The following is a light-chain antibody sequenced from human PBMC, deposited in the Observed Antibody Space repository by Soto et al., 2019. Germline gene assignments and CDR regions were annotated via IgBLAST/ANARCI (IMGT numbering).Light chain of an antibody. V-gene: IGKV1-5*01. Sequence: DIQMTQSPPTLSSSVGDRVTITCRASQSISRGLAWYQQKPGKAPNLLIYDASTLESGVPSRFSGSGSGTEFILTISCLHPDDFATYYCQHYSSVWAFGQGTKVDIK. CDR1: QSISRG. CDR3: QHYSSVWA. J-gene: IGKJ1*01. CDR2: DAS.